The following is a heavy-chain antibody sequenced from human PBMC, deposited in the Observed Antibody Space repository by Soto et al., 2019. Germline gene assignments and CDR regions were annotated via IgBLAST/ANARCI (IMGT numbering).Heavy chain of an antibody. J-gene: IGHJ4*02. Sequence: TSETLSLTCTVSGGSISSGGYYWSWIRQHPGKGLEWIGYIYYSGSTYYNPSLKSRVTISVDTSKNQFSLKLSSVTAADTAVYYCARVPGRRYYDSADYWGQGTLVTVSS. CDR2: IYYSGST. D-gene: IGHD3-22*01. V-gene: IGHV4-31*03. CDR3: ARVPGRRYYDSADY. CDR1: GGSISSGGYY.